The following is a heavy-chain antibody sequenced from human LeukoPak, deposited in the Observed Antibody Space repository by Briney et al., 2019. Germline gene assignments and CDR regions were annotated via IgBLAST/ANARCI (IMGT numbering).Heavy chain of an antibody. CDR2: INQDGSKI. Sequence: GGSRRLSCAASGFPFSTYWMTWVRQAPGKGLEWVANINQDGSKINYVDSVKGRFTISRDNAKNSLYLQMNSLRAEDTAVYYCAKDSGEWFGAFDIWGQGAMVTVSS. CDR1: GFPFSTYW. CDR3: AKDSGEWFGAFDI. D-gene: IGHD3-10*01. J-gene: IGHJ3*02. V-gene: IGHV3-7*01.